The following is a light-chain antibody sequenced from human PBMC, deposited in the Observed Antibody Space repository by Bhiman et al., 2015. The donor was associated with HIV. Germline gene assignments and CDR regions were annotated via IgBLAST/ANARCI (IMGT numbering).Light chain of an antibody. Sequence: QSVLTQPPSVSAAPGQKVTISCSGSSSNIGNNYVSWYQQLPGTAPKLLIYENNKRPSGIPDRFSGSKSGTSATLGITGLQTGDEADYCGTWDSSLSASVFGGGTKLTVL. CDR1: SSNIGNNY. CDR3: GTWDSSLSASV. CDR2: ENN. J-gene: IGLJ3*02. V-gene: IGLV1-51*02.